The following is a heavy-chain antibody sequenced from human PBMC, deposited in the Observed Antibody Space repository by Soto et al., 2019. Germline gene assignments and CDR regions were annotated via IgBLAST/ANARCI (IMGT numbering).Heavy chain of an antibody. CDR1: GGSISSGGYS. Sequence: QLQLQESGSGLVKPSQTLSLTCAVSGGSISSGGYSWSWIRQPPGKGLEWIGYIYHSGSTYYNPSLKSRVTISVDRSKNQFSLKLSSVTAADTAVYYCASTPNYYDSSGYYKDAFDIWGQGTMVTVSS. CDR2: IYHSGST. CDR3: ASTPNYYDSSGYYKDAFDI. D-gene: IGHD3-22*01. J-gene: IGHJ3*02. V-gene: IGHV4-30-2*01.